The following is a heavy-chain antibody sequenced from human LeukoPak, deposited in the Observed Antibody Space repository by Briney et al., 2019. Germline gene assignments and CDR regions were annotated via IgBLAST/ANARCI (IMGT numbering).Heavy chain of an antibody. V-gene: IGHV1-46*01. Sequence: VASVKVSCKASGYTFTSNYIHWVRQAPGQGLEWMGMIYPRDGSTSYAQKSQGRVTVTRDTSTSTVHTELSGLRSDDTAVYYCARDQEGFGYWGQGTLVTVSS. J-gene: IGHJ4*02. CDR1: GYTFTSNY. CDR2: IYPRDGST. CDR3: ARDQEGFGY.